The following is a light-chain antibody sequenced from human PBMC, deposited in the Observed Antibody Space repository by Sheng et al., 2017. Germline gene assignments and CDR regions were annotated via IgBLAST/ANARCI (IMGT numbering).Light chain of an antibody. Sequence: DIQMTQSPSSLSASVGDRVTITCRASQGISNYLAWYQQKPGKVPKLLIYAASTLQSGVSSRFSGSGSGTDFTLTISSLQPEDVASYYCQQYNKWPLITFGQGTRLEIK. CDR1: QGISNY. V-gene: IGKV1-27*01. J-gene: IGKJ5*01. CDR2: AAS. CDR3: QQYNKWPLIT.